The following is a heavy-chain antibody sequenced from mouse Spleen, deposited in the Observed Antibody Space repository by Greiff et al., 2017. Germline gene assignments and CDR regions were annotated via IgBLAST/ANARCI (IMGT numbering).Heavy chain of an antibody. V-gene: IGHV3-6*01. CDR1: GYSITSGYY. CDR2: ISYDGSN. J-gene: IGHJ3*01. Sequence: EVKLVESGPGLVKPSQSLSLTCSVTGYSITSGYYWNWIRQFPGNKLEWMGYISYDGSNNYNPSLKNRISITRDTSKNQFFLKLNSVTTEDTATYYCASPYGEGWFAYWGQGTLVTVSA. CDR3: ASPYGEGWFAY. D-gene: IGHD2-13*01.